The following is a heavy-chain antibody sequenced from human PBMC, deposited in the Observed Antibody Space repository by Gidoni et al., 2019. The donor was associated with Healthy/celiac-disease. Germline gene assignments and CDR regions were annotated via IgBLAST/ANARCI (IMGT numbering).Heavy chain of an antibody. J-gene: IGHJ4*02. D-gene: IGHD3-10*01. CDR2: ISWNSGSI. CDR1: GFPFDDYA. V-gene: IGHV3-9*01. CDR3: AKDRANYYGSGKDY. Sequence: EVQLVASGGCLVQPGRSLRLSCAASGFPFDDYAMHWVRQAPGKGLEWVSGISWNSGSIGYADSVKGRFTISRDNAKNSLYLQMNSMRAEDTALYYCAKDRANYYGSGKDYWGQGTLVTVSS.